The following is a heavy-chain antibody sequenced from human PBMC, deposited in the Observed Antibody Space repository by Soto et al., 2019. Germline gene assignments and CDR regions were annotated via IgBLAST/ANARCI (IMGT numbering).Heavy chain of an antibody. CDR1: GGSISSYY. V-gene: IGHV4-59*01. CDR2: IYYSGST. Sequence: SETLSLTCTVSGGSISSYYWSWIRQPPGKGLEWIGYIYYSGSTNYNPSPKSRVTISVDTSKNQFSLKLSSVTAADTAVYYCAREGPGDKGAFDIWGQGTMVTVSS. D-gene: IGHD4-17*01. J-gene: IGHJ3*02. CDR3: AREGPGDKGAFDI.